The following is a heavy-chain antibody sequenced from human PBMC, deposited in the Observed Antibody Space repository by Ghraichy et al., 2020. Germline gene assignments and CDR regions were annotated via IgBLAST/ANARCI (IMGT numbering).Heavy chain of an antibody. CDR2: IYTSGST. Sequence: SETLSLTCTVSGGSISSYYWSWIRQPAGKGLEWIGRIYTSGSTNYNPSLKSRVTMSVDTSKNQFSLKLSSVTAADTAVYYCARLGNYCGGDCYSRTPRLYWYFDLWGRGTLVTVSS. D-gene: IGHD2-21*02. CDR1: GGSISSYY. J-gene: IGHJ2*01. V-gene: IGHV4-4*07. CDR3: ARLGNYCGGDCYSRTPRLYWYFDL.